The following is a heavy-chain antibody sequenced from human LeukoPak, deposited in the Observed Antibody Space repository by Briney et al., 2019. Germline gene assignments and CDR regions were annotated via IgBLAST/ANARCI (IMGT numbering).Heavy chain of an antibody. CDR3: ARMGGNMN. Sequence: PGRSLRLSCAASGFTLSSYAMHWVRQAPGKGLEWVAVISYDGSNKYYADSVKGRFTISRDNSKNTLYLQMNSLRAEDTAVYYCARMGGNMNWGQGTLVTVSS. D-gene: IGHD1-26*01. J-gene: IGHJ4*02. V-gene: IGHV3-30-3*01. CDR2: ISYDGSNK. CDR1: GFTLSSYA.